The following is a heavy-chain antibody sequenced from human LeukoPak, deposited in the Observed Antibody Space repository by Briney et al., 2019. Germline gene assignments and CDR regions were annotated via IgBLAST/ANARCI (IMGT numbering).Heavy chain of an antibody. D-gene: IGHD6-13*01. Sequence: GGSLRLSCAASGFTFSDYYMSWIRQAPGKGLEWVSYISSSGTTIYYADSVKGRFTISRDNAKNSLYLQMNNLRAEDTAVYYCARTIAAAGTYFDYWGQGTLVTVSS. CDR2: ISSSGTTI. J-gene: IGHJ4*02. CDR1: GFTFSDYY. V-gene: IGHV3-11*01. CDR3: ARTIAAAGTYFDY.